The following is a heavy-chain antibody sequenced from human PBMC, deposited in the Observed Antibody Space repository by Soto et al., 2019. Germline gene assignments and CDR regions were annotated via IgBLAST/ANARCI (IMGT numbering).Heavy chain of an antibody. V-gene: IGHV3-33*01. CDR2: TWYAGSEN. J-gene: IGHJ4*02. CDR1: GFTFATYG. CDR3: ATGFYSSSIDH. D-gene: IGHD3-22*01. Sequence: QVQLVESGGGVVQPGTSLRLSCAASGFTFATYGMHWVRQPPGKGLQWVAVTWYAGSENSYGDSVKGRFTISRDSSKNTLNLQMDSLTAEGTAVYYCATGFYSSSIDHWGQGTLVTVTS.